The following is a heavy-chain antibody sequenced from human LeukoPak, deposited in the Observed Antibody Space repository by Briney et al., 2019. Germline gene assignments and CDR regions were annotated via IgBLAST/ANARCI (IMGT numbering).Heavy chain of an antibody. CDR3: ARDHVYGGADY. Sequence: TGGSLRLSCAASGFTFHNYAIHWVRQAPGKGLEWVSLTSGDGITTYFADSVKGRSTISRDNSKSSLFLQMNSLRTEDTALYYCARDHVYGGADYWGQGTLVTVSS. J-gene: IGHJ4*02. CDR1: GFTFHNYA. D-gene: IGHD5/OR15-5a*01. V-gene: IGHV3-43*02. CDR2: TSGDGITT.